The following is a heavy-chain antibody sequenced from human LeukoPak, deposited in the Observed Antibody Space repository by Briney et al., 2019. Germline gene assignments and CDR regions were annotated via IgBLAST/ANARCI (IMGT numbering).Heavy chain of an antibody. CDR2: IYSSDNI. CDR1: GTSIRGHS. V-gene: IGHV4-59*08. J-gene: IGHJ5*02. Sequence: PSETLSLTCTVSGTSIRGHSWSWIRQPPGKGLEWIGYIYSSDNILYNPFLKSRVTLSVDTFNNQFSLSLTSVTAADTAVYYCAGLHFASAEEFDPWGQGTLVTVSS. CDR3: AGLHFASAEEFDP. D-gene: IGHD6-25*01.